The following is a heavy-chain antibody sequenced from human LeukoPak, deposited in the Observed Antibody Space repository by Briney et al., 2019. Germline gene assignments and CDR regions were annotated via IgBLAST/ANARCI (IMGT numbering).Heavy chain of an antibody. CDR3: AREGEVGATFDY. CDR2: IWYDGSNK. J-gene: IGHJ4*02. D-gene: IGHD1-26*01. V-gene: IGHV3-33*01. Sequence: GGSLRLSCAASGFTFSSYGMHWVRQAPGKGLEWVAVIWYDGSNKYYADSVKGRFTISRDNSKNTLYLQMNSLGAEDTAVYYCAREGEVGATFDYWGQGTLVTVSS. CDR1: GFTFSSYG.